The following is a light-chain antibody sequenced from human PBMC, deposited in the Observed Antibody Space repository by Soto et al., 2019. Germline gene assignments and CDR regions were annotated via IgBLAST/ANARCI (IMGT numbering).Light chain of an antibody. Sequence: QSALTQHASVSGSPGQSITISCTGTSSDVGGYNYVSWYQQHPGTAPKLMIYEVSNRPSGVSDRFSGSRSGNTASLTISGLQAEDESDYYCISYTSSSTWVFGGGTKLTVL. CDR2: EVS. V-gene: IGLV2-14*01. CDR3: ISYTSSSTWV. J-gene: IGLJ3*02. CDR1: SSDVGGYNY.